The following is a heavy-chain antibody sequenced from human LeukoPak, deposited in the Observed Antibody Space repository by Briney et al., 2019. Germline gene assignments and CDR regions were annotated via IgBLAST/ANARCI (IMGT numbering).Heavy chain of an antibody. Sequence: ASVKVSCKASGYTFTSYDINWVRQATGQGLEWMGWMNPNSGNTGYAQKFQGRVTMTRDTSTSTVYMELSSLRSEDTAVYYCAKEGRYYDSSGYYYFGYWGQGTLVTVSS. CDR3: AKEGRYYDSSGYYYFGY. J-gene: IGHJ4*02. V-gene: IGHV1-8*01. CDR2: MNPNSGNT. CDR1: GYTFTSYD. D-gene: IGHD3-22*01.